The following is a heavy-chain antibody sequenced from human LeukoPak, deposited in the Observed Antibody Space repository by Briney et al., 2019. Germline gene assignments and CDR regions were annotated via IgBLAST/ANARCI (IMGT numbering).Heavy chain of an antibody. CDR3: ARDKIVGATHFDY. CDR2: ISSSGSTI. CDR1: GFTFSDYY. V-gene: IGHV3-11*01. D-gene: IGHD1-26*01. J-gene: IGHJ4*02. Sequence: GGSLRLSCAASGFTFSDYYMSWICQAPGKGLEWVSYISSSGSTIYYADSVKGRFTISRDNAKNSLYLQMNSLRAEDTAVYYCARDKIVGATHFDYWGQGTLVTVSS.